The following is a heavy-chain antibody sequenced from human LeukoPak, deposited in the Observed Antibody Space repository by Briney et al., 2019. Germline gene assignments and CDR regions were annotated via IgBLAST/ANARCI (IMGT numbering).Heavy chain of an antibody. J-gene: IGHJ4*02. CDR2: IWYDGSNK. V-gene: IGHV3-30*02. Sequence: GGSLRLSCAASGFTFSSYGMNWVRQAPGKGLERVAFIWYDGSNKYYADSVKGRFTISRDNSKNTLYLQMNSLRAEDTAVYYCAKGGIVVVPAAIPFDYWGQGTLVTVSS. D-gene: IGHD2-2*01. CDR3: AKGGIVVVPAAIPFDY. CDR1: GFTFSSYG.